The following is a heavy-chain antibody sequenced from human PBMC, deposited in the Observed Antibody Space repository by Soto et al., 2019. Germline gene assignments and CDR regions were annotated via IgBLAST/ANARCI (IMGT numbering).Heavy chain of an antibody. CDR2: INPNSGGT. V-gene: IGHV1-2*02. D-gene: IGHD4-4*01. Sequence: QVQLVQSGAEVKKPGASVKVSCKASGYTFTGYYMHWVRQAPGQGLEWMGWINPNSGGTNYAQKFQGRVNRTRDTPISTAYMELSRLRSDDTAVYYCARDRDYSLGWFDPWGQGTLVTVSS. CDR1: GYTFTGYY. CDR3: ARDRDYSLGWFDP. J-gene: IGHJ5*02.